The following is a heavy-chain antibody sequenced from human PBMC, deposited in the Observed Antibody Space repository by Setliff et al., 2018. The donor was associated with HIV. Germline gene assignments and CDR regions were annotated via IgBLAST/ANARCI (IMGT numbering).Heavy chain of an antibody. J-gene: IGHJ4*02. D-gene: IGHD3-22*01. Sequence: LSLTCTVSGGSINTYYWSWIRQPAGKGLEWIGRFYTSGSTNYNPSLKSRVTMSVDTSKNQFSLKLSSVTAADTAVYYCARDRLTYYFDYWGQGVLVTVSS. CDR3: ARDRLTYYFDY. CDR1: GGSINTYY. CDR2: FYTSGST. V-gene: IGHV4-4*07.